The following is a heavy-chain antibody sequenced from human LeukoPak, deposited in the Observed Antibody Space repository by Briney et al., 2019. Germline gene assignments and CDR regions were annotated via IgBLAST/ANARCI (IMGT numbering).Heavy chain of an antibody. CDR3: AKDRPRSCYYYGGDY. CDR2: ISGSGDTT. Sequence: GGSLRLSCASPGFTFSSYAMTWVRQAPGKGLEWVSVISGSGDTTYYADSVKGRFIISRDNSKNTLYLQMNSLRAEDTAVYYCAKDRPRSCYYYGGDYWGQGTLVTVSS. CDR1: GFTFSSYA. J-gene: IGHJ4*02. D-gene: IGHD3-22*01. V-gene: IGHV3-23*01.